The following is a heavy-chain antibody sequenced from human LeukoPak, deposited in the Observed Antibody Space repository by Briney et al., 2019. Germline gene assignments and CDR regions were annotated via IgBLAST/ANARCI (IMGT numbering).Heavy chain of an antibody. V-gene: IGHV3-30-3*01. CDR2: ISYDGSNK. CDR1: GFTFGDYA. D-gene: IGHD2-2*01. Sequence: PGRSLRLSCTASGFTFGDYAMSWVRQAPGKGLEWVAVISYDGSNKYYADSVKGRFTISRDNSKNTLYLQMNSLRAEDTAVYYCARDPPPGYCSSTSCSAYYFDYWGQGTLVTVSS. CDR3: ARDPPPGYCSSTSCSAYYFDY. J-gene: IGHJ4*02.